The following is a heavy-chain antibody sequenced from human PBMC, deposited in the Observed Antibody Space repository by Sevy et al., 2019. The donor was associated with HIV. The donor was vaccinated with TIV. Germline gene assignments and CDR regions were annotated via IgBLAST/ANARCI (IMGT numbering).Heavy chain of an antibody. J-gene: IGHJ3*02. V-gene: IGHV3-48*03. D-gene: IGHD3-22*01. CDR1: GFTFSSYE. Sequence: GGSLRLSCAASGFTFSSYEMNWVRQAPGKGLEWVSYISSSGSTIYYADSVKGRFTISRDKAKNSLYLQMNSLRAEDTAVYYCARGPNYYDSSGYYYAFDIWGQGTMVTVSS. CDR2: ISSSGSTI. CDR3: ARGPNYYDSSGYYYAFDI.